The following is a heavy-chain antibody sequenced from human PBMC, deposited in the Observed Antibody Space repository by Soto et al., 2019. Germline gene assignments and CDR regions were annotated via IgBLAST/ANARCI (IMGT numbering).Heavy chain of an antibody. CDR2: ISGSGDST. CDR1: GFTFSTYA. Sequence: PLGSLRLSCAASGFTFSTYAMNWVRQAPGKGLEWVSGISGSGDSTYYADSVKGRFTVSRDNSKNTLYLQMNSLRAEDTAVFYCAKERSSGWSLDYWGQGTLVTVSS. V-gene: IGHV3-23*01. CDR3: AKERSSGWSLDY. D-gene: IGHD6-19*01. J-gene: IGHJ4*02.